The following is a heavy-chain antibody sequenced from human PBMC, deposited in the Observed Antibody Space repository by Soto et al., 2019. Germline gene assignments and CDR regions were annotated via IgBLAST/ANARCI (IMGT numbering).Heavy chain of an antibody. D-gene: IGHD3-16*02. CDR1: GGTFSSYA. CDR3: ARESEYYDYVWGSYRPRWFDP. Sequence: QVQLVQSGAEVKKPGSSVKVSCKASGGTFSSYAISWVRQAPGQGLEWMGGIIPIFGTANYVQKFQGRVTITADESTSTAYMELSSLRSEDTAVYYCARESEYYDYVWGSYRPRWFDPWGQGTLVTVSS. CDR2: IIPIFGTA. J-gene: IGHJ5*02. V-gene: IGHV1-69*01.